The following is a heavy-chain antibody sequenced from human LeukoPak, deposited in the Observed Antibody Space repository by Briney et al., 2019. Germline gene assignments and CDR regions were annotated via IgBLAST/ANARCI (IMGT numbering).Heavy chain of an antibody. CDR1: GGSISSYY. D-gene: IGHD3-10*01. CDR2: IYTSGST. CDR3: ASLRTPGSGNKNRDYYYYMDV. Sequence: PSETLSLTCTVSGGSISSYYWSRIRQPAGKGLEWIGRIYTSGSTNYNPSLKSRVTISVDKSKNQFSLKLSSVTAADTAVYYCASLRTPGSGNKNRDYYYYMDVWGKGTTVTVSS. J-gene: IGHJ6*03. V-gene: IGHV4-4*07.